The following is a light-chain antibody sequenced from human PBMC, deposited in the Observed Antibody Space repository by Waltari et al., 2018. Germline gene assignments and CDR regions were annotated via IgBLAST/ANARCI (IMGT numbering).Light chain of an antibody. V-gene: IGKV3-11*01. CDR2: DAS. CDR3: QQRFNWPPIT. Sequence: EVVLTQSPATLSLSPGERATLSCRASQSVSSYLAWYQQKPGQAPRLLIYDASNRAAGIPARFSGSGSGTDFTLTISSLEPEDCAVYYCQQRFNWPPITFGQGTRLEIK. J-gene: IGKJ5*01. CDR1: QSVSSY.